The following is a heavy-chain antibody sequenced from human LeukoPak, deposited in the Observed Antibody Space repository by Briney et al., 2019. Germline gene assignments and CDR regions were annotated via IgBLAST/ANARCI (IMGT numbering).Heavy chain of an antibody. D-gene: IGHD5-18*01. CDR2: IIPIFGTP. Sequence: ASVKVSCKASGGTFSSYAISWVRQAPGQGLEWMGGIIPIFGTPNYAQKFQGRVTITADESTSTAYMELSRLRSDDTAVYYCARGTGEGYTYGRYYFDYWGQGTLVTVSS. J-gene: IGHJ4*02. CDR1: GGTFSSYA. V-gene: IGHV1-69*13. CDR3: ARGTGEGYTYGRYYFDY.